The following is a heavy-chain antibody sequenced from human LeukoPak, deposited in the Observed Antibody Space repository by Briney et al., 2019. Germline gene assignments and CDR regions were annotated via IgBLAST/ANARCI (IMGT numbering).Heavy chain of an antibody. Sequence: SDTLSLTCAVSGYSISSSNWWGWIRQPPGKGLEWIGYIYYSGSTYYNPSLKSRVTMSVDTSKNQFSLKLSSVTAADTAVYYCARVPSGWYNWFDPWGQGTLVTVSS. V-gene: IGHV4-28*03. D-gene: IGHD6-13*01. CDR3: ARVPSGWYNWFDP. J-gene: IGHJ5*02. CDR1: GYSISSSNW. CDR2: IYYSGST.